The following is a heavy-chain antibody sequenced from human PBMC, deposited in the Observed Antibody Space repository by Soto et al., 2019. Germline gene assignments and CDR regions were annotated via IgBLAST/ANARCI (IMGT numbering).Heavy chain of an antibody. D-gene: IGHD1-1*01. CDR2: ISWNNGGI. CDR3: TKERAGTTFVFDS. Sequence: EVQLVESGGGLVPPGRSLRLSCAASGFTFDIFGMHWIRQAPGKGLEWVAGISWNNGGIAYADSVKGRFTISRDNTKNSLFLQLNSLRTEDTAFYYCTKERAGTTFVFDSWGLGTRVTVSS. CDR1: GFTFDIFG. J-gene: IGHJ4*02. V-gene: IGHV3-9*01.